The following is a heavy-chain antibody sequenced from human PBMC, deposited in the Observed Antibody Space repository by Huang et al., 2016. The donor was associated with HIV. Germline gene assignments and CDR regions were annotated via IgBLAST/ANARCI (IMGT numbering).Heavy chain of an antibody. CDR1: GFRFDNSA. V-gene: IGHV3-9*01. CDR2: ISGKSANR. Sequence: GGNLIQTGGSLRLACAASGFRFDNSALYWVRQGPGKGLDGVSSISGKSANRAYGDSGKGRFTISRDNARNSLYLQMNRLRPDDTALYYCVKGDIVGTANFFDYWGQGTQVSVSS. D-gene: IGHD1-26*01. J-gene: IGHJ4*02. CDR3: VKGDIVGTANFFDY.